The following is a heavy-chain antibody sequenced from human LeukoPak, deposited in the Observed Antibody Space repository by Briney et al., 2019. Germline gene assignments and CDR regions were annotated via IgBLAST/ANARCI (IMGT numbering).Heavy chain of an antibody. CDR1: GFTFSNYD. CDR2: INYSGVST. V-gene: IGHV3-23*01. J-gene: IGHJ4*02. Sequence: PGGSLRLSCAASGFTFSNYDMTWIRQAPRAGLEWASVINYSGVSTNYADSVKGRFTISRDNSKNTVYLQMNSLRVEDTAVYYCAKDQNWEGGYWGQGTLVTVSS. CDR3: AKDQNWEGGY. D-gene: IGHD7-27*01.